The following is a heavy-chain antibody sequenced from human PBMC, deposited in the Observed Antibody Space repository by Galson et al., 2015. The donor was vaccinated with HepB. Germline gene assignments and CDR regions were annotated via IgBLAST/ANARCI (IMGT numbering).Heavy chain of an antibody. V-gene: IGHV4-4*07. CDR2: IYTSGST. CDR1: GGSISSYY. J-gene: IGHJ2*01. Sequence: SETLSLTCTVSGGSISSYYWSWIRQPAGKGLEWIGRIYTSGSTNYNPSLKSRVTMSVDTSKNQFSLKLSSVTAADTAVYYCARGRNKMFGVVAAAGDWYFDLWGRGTLVTVSS. D-gene: IGHD6-13*01. CDR3: ARGRNKMFGVVAAAGDWYFDL.